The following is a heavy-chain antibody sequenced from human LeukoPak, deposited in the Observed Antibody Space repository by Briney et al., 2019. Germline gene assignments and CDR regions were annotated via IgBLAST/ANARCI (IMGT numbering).Heavy chain of an antibody. CDR1: GFTFSSYS. J-gene: IGHJ4*02. Sequence: GGSLRLSCAASGFTFSSYSMNWVRQAPGKGLEWVSVIYSGGSTYYADSVKGRFTISRDNSKNTLYLQMNSLRAEDTAVYYCARDVGATLDYWGQGTLVTVSS. D-gene: IGHD1-26*01. V-gene: IGHV3-66*01. CDR3: ARDVGATLDY. CDR2: IYSGGST.